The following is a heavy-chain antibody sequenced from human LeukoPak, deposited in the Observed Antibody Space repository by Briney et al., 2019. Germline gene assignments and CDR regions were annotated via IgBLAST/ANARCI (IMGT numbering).Heavy chain of an antibody. Sequence: TGGSLRLSCAASGFTFSSYAMHWVRQAPGKGLEWVAAISYDGSIKYSADSVKGRFTISRDNSKNTLYLQMNSLRSEDTAVYYCATQSLWFGELRYYYMDVWGKGTTVTVSS. CDR2: ISYDGSIK. CDR3: ATQSLWFGELRYYYMDV. V-gene: IGHV3-30*04. D-gene: IGHD3-10*01. CDR1: GFTFSSYA. J-gene: IGHJ6*03.